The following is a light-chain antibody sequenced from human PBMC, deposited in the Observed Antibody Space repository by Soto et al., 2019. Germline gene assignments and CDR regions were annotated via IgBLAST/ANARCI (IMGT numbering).Light chain of an antibody. CDR3: QQYGSSPYT. J-gene: IGKJ2*01. CDR2: GAS. V-gene: IGKV3-20*01. CDR1: QSVSSSY. Sequence: EIVLTQSPGTLSLSPGERATLSCRASQSVSSSYLAWYQQKPGQAPRLLIYGASSRATRIPDRFSGSGSGTDFNLTNSRLEPEDFAVDYCQQYGSSPYTLGQGTKLEIK.